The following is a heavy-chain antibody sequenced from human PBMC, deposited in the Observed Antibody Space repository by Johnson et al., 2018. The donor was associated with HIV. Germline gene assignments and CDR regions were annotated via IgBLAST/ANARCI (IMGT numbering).Heavy chain of an antibody. D-gene: IGHD2-21*01. CDR1: GFTVSSNY. J-gene: IGHJ3*02. CDR2: FYSGGST. Sequence: VQLVESGGGLIQPGGSLRVSCAASGFTVSSNYMSWVRQAPGKGLEWVSGFYSGGSTYYADSVKGRFTISRDNSKNTLYLQMNSLRAEDTAVYYCARARARVTFDIWGQGTMVTVSS. V-gene: IGHV3-53*01. CDR3: ARARARVTFDI.